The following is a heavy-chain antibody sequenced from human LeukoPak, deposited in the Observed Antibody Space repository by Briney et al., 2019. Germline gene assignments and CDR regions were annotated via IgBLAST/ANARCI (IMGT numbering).Heavy chain of an antibody. Sequence: ASVKISCKVSGYTFTDYYMHWVQQAPGKGLEWMGLVDPEDGETIYAEKFQGRVTITADTSTDTAYMELNSLRSEDTAVYYCATETRPYSYGFPMVRGVINYWGQGTLVTVSS. V-gene: IGHV1-69-2*01. CDR2: VDPEDGET. CDR1: GYTFTDYY. J-gene: IGHJ4*02. D-gene: IGHD3-10*01. CDR3: ATETRPYSYGFPMVRGVINY.